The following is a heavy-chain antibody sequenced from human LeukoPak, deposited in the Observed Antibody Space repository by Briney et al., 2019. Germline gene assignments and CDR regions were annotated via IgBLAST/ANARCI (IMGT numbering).Heavy chain of an antibody. J-gene: IGHJ4*02. D-gene: IGHD2-2*01. CDR1: GGSISSGDYY. CDR3: ARVGCSSTSCYPDY. Sequence: PSQTLSLTCTVSGGSISSGDYYWSWIRQPPGKGLVWIGYIYYSGSTYYNPSLKSRVTISVDTSKNQFSLKLSSVTAADTAVYYCARVGCSSTSCYPDYWGQGTLVTVSS. V-gene: IGHV4-30-4*08. CDR2: IYYSGST.